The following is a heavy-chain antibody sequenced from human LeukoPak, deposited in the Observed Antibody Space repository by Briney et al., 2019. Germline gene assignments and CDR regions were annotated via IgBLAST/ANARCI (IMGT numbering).Heavy chain of an antibody. Sequence: SVKVACKASGDTFSSYAISWVRQAPGQGLEWMGAIIPIFDRPNYAQRFQGRVSITADESTRTAYMDLSSLRFEDTAVYYCATKTAGLAAAGTWDYYYYYMDVWGKGTTGTVSS. D-gene: IGHD6-13*01. CDR3: ATKTAGLAAAGTWDYYYYYMDV. J-gene: IGHJ6*03. CDR2: IIPIFDRP. CDR1: GDTFSSYA. V-gene: IGHV1-69*01.